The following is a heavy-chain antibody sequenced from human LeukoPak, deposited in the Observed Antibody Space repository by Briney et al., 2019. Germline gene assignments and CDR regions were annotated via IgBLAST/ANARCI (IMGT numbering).Heavy chain of an antibody. CDR2: TYYTSKWYN. J-gene: IGHJ6*02. D-gene: IGHD6-19*01. CDR3: ARGQYSSGWVYYYNMDV. CDR1: GDSVSSNSAA. Sequence: PSQTLSLTCAISGDSVSSNSAAWNWIRQSPSRGLEWLGRTYYTSKWYNDYAVSVKSRVTINPDTSKNQSSLQLNSVTPEDTAVYYCARGQYSSGWVYYYNMDVWGQGTTVTVSS. V-gene: IGHV6-1*01.